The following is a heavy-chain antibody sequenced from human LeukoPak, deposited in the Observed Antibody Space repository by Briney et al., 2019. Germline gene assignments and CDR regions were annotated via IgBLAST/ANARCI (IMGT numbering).Heavy chain of an antibody. CDR2: IYYSGSI. CDR3: ARGVTVFGGAPKGALDI. D-gene: IGHD3-3*01. V-gene: IGHV4-59*01. CDR1: GASISSYY. J-gene: IGHJ3*02. Sequence: SETLSLTCTVSGASISSYYWSWIRQPPGQGLEWIGYIYYSGSINYSPSLKSRVSISVDTSKNQFSLKLSSVTAADTAVYFCARGVTVFGGAPKGALDIWGRGTMVTVFS.